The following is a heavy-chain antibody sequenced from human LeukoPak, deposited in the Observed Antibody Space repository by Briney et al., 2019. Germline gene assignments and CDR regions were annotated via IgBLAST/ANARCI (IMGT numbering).Heavy chain of an antibody. J-gene: IGHJ4*02. CDR2: ISGTGSTI. V-gene: IGHV3-69-1*02. CDR1: GFTMSDYY. CDR3: SRGSYDLWSGFSY. D-gene: IGHD3-3*01. Sequence: PGGSLRLPCEVSGFTMSDYYMMWVRQAPGKGLEWISCISGTGSTIYYADSMKGRFTISRDIGKKSVYLQMTALRADDTAVYYCSRGSYDLWSGFSYWGQGTLVTVSS.